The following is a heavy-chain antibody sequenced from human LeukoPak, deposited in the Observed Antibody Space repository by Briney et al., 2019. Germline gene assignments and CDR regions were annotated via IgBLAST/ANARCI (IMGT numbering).Heavy chain of an antibody. CDR3: ARTDCSSTDCYLCDY. V-gene: IGHV5-51*01. D-gene: IGHD2-2*01. CDR1: GYNFISNW. J-gene: IGHJ4*02. Sequence: GESLKISCKGSGYNFISNWIAWVRQMPGKGLEWMGIIYPADSHTRYSPSFQGQVTISADKSISTAYLQWSSLEASDTAMYYCARTDCSSTDCYLCDYWGQGAVVTVS. CDR2: IYPADSHT.